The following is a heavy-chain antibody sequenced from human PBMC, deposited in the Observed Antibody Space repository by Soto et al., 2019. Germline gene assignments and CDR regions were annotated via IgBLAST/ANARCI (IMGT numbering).Heavy chain of an antibody. CDR1: GGTFSSYA. D-gene: IGHD5-12*01. CDR2: IIPIFGTA. Sequence: SVKVSCKASGGTFSSYAISWVRQAPGQGLEWMGGIIPIFGTANYAQKFQGRVTITADESTSTAYMELSSLRSEDTAVYYCARDGPSYSGYDSAYYFDYWGQGTPVTVSS. V-gene: IGHV1-69*13. J-gene: IGHJ4*02. CDR3: ARDGPSYSGYDSAYYFDY.